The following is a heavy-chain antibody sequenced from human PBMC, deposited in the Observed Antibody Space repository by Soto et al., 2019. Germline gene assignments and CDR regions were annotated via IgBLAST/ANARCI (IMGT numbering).Heavy chain of an antibody. CDR1: GGSISSSNW. Sequence: SETLSLTCAVSGGSISSSNWWSWVRQPPGKGLEWIGEIYHSGSTNYNPSLKSRVTISVDKSKNQFSLKLSSVTAADTAVYYCARVLRYFDWLLNHDAFDIWGQGTVVTVSS. V-gene: IGHV4-4*02. D-gene: IGHD3-9*01. CDR2: IYHSGST. J-gene: IGHJ3*02. CDR3: ARVLRYFDWLLNHDAFDI.